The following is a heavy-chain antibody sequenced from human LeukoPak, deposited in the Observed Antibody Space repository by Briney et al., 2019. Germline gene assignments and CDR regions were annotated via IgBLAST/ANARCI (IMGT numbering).Heavy chain of an antibody. V-gene: IGHV3-21*01. CDR1: GFTFSSYS. CDR2: ISSSSSYI. Sequence: PGGSLRLSCAAPGFTFSSYSMNWVRQAPGKGLEWVSSISSSSSYIYYADSVKGRFTISRDNAKNSLYLQMNSLRAEDTAVYYCARDSKGATRPFDYWGQGTLVTVSS. D-gene: IGHD1-26*01. J-gene: IGHJ4*02. CDR3: ARDSKGATRPFDY.